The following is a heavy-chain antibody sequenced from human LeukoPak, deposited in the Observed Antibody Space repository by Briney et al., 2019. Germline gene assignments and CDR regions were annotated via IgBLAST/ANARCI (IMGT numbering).Heavy chain of an antibody. V-gene: IGHV1-8*02. J-gene: IGHJ4*02. D-gene: IGHD2-2*01. Sequence: GASVKVSCKASGYTFTNHYMHWVRQATGQGLEWMGWMNPNSGNTGYAQKFQGRVTMTRNTSIGTAYMELSSLRSEDTALYYCARGYCSTNSCYGIYYFDYWGQGTLVSVSS. CDR2: MNPNSGNT. CDR1: GYTFTNHY. CDR3: ARGYCSTNSCYGIYYFDY.